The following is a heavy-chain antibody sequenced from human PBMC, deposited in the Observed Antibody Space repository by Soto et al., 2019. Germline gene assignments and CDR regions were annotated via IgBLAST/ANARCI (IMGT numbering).Heavy chain of an antibody. CDR1: GFTFISYE. D-gene: IGHD3-3*01. CDR2: ISSSGSTI. V-gene: IGHV3-48*03. Sequence: PGGSLRLACAASGFTFISYEMNWVRQAPGKGLEWVSYISSSGSTIYYADSVKGRFTISRDNAKNSLYLQMNSLRAEDTAVYYCARDKLDDFYGMDVWGQGTTVTVSS. CDR3: ARDKLDDFYGMDV. J-gene: IGHJ6*02.